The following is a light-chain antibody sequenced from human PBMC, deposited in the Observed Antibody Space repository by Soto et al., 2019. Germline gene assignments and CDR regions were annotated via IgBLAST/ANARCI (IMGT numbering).Light chain of an antibody. CDR2: STS. CDR3: QQYNSYSWT. J-gene: IGKJ1*01. V-gene: IGKV1-6*01. CDR1: QGIRND. Sequence: AIQMTQSPSSLSASVGDRVTITCRASQGIRNDLGWYQQKPGKAPKVLIYSTSSLQSGVPSRFSGSGSGTDFTLTISSLQPEDFATYYCQQYNSYSWTFGQGTKVDIK.